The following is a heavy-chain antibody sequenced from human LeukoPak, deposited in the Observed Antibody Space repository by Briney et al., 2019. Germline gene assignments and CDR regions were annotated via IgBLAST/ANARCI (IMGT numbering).Heavy chain of an antibody. J-gene: IGHJ4*02. CDR2: ISSRTDYV. Sequence: GGSLRLSCAASGLTFSSYNMTWVRQAPGKGLEWVSSISSRTDYVYYADSVKGRFTISRDNAKNLLYLQMNSLKSEDTAVYYCARIGLAVAGADYWGQGTLVSVSS. V-gene: IGHV3-21*03. CDR3: ARIGLAVAGADY. D-gene: IGHD6-13*01. CDR1: GLTFSSYN.